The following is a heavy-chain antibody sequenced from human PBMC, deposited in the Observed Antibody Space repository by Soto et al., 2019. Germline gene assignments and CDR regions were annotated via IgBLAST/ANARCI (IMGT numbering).Heavy chain of an antibody. V-gene: IGHV3-30-3*01. CDR1: GFTFSSYA. CDR2: ISYDGSNK. J-gene: IGHJ4*02. D-gene: IGHD6-19*01. Sequence: GSLRLSCAASGFTFSSYAMHWVRQAPGKGLEWVAVISYDGSNKYYADSVKGRFTISRDNSKNTLYLQMNSLRAEDTAVYYCAAQWLAYFDYWGQGTLVTVSS. CDR3: AAQWLAYFDY.